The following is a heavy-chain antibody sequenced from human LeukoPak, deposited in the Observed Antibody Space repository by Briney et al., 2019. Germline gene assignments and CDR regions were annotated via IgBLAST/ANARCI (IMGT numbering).Heavy chain of an antibody. CDR3: ARHFGGSGSYPYYFDY. CDR1: GGSFSGYY. J-gene: IGHJ4*02. CDR2: IYYSGST. V-gene: IGHV4-59*08. Sequence: PSETLSLTCAVYGGSFSGYYWSWIRQPPGKGLEWIGYIYYSGSTNYNPSLKSRVTISVDTSKNQFSLKLSSVTAADTAVYYCARHFGGSGSYPYYFDYWGQGTLVTVSS. D-gene: IGHD3-10*01.